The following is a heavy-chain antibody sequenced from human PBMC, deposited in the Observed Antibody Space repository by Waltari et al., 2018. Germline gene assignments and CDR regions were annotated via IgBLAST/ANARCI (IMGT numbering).Heavy chain of an antibody. CDR1: GYTFTDYY. J-gene: IGHJ4*02. Sequence: EVQLVQSGAEVKKPGATVNISCKASGYTFTDYYMHWVQQAPGKGLEWMGRVVPEDGETIYAEKFQGRVTITAETSTDTAYMELSSLRSEDTAVYYCATDRVYCSSTSCYEVIDYWGQGTLVTVSS. D-gene: IGHD2-2*01. CDR3: ATDRVYCSSTSCYEVIDY. CDR2: VVPEDGET. V-gene: IGHV1-69-2*01.